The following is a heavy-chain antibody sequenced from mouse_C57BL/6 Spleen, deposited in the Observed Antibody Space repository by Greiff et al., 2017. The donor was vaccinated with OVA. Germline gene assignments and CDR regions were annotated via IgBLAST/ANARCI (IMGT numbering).Heavy chain of an antibody. CDR1: GYTFTSYW. V-gene: IGHV1-50*01. Sequence: VQLQQSGAELVKPGASVKLSCKASGYTFTSYWMQWVKQRPGQGLEWIGEIDPSDSYTNYNQKFKGKATLTVDTSSSTAYMQLSSLTSEDSAVYYCARSRGSSGYPFDYWGQGTTLTVSS. CDR2: IDPSDSYT. D-gene: IGHD3-2*02. J-gene: IGHJ2*01. CDR3: ARSRGSSGYPFDY.